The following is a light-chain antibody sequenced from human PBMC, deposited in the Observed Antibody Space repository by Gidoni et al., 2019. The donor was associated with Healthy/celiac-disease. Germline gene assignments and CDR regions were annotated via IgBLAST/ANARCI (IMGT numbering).Light chain of an antibody. J-gene: IGKJ1*01. V-gene: IGKV4-1*01. Sequence: DIVMTQSPDSLAVFLGERATINCKSSQSVLYSSNNKNYLVWYQQTPGQPPKLLIYWSSTRESGVPDRFSGSGSGTDFTLTISSLQAEDVAVYYCQQYYSTPRTFGQGTKVEIK. CDR3: QQYYSTPRT. CDR2: WSS. CDR1: QSVLYSSNNKNY.